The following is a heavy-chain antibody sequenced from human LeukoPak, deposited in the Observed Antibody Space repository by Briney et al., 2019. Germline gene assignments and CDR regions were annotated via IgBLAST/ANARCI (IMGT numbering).Heavy chain of an antibody. CDR3: ARDQFYFDY. Sequence: ASVKVSCKASGYTFTSYDINWVRQATGQGLEWMGIINPSGGSTSYAQKFQGRVTMTRDTSTSTVYMELSSLRSEDTAVYYCARDQFYFDYWGQGTLVTVSS. D-gene: IGHD5-24*01. V-gene: IGHV1-46*01. CDR1: GYTFTSYD. J-gene: IGHJ4*02. CDR2: INPSGGST.